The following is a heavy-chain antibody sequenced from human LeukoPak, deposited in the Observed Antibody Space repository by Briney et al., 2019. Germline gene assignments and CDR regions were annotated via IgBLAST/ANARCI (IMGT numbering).Heavy chain of an antibody. J-gene: IGHJ6*02. CDR2: IFANGDIT. CDR3: VKSPSDGLDV. CDR1: GFTFSTYP. V-gene: IGHV3-64D*09. Sequence: GGSLRLSCSASGFTFSTYPMHWVRQAPGKGLEYVSTIFANGDITSYAASVKGRFTTSRDNSKNTLYLQMRSLRPEDTAVYYCVKSPSDGLDVWGQGATVTVSS.